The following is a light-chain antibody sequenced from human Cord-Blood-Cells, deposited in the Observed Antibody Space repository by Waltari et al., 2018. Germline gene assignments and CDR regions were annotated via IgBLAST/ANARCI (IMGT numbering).Light chain of an antibody. J-gene: IGKJ4*01. Sequence: DIQMTQSPSSLSASVGDRVTITCRASQSISSYLNWYQQKPGKAPKLLIYAASSLQSGFPSRFSGSGSGTDFTLTISSLQPEDFATYYCQQSYSTLYLTFGGGTKVEIK. CDR1: QSISSY. V-gene: IGKV1-39*01. CDR2: AAS. CDR3: QQSYSTLYLT.